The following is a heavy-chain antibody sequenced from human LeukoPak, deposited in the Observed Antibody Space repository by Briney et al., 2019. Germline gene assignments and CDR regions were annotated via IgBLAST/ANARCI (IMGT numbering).Heavy chain of an antibody. V-gene: IGHV3-74*01. CDR2: INSDESDT. D-gene: IGHD3-22*01. CDR3: ARGWVPSDITLK. CDR1: GFTFSSYW. Sequence: GGSLRLSCAASGFTFSSYWMHWVRQAPGKGLVWVSRINSDESDTNYADSVKGRFTIPRDNARNTVYLQMNSLRAEDTAVYYCARGWVPSDITLKWGQGTMVTVSS. J-gene: IGHJ3*01.